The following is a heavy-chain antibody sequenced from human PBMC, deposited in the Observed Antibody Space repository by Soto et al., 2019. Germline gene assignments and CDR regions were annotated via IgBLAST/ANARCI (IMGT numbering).Heavy chain of an antibody. Sequence: GGSLRLSCAASGFTFSSYDMHWVRQATGKGLEWVSAIGTAGDTYYPGSVKGRFTISRENAKNSLYLQMNSLRAEDTAVYYCARDLSITMVRGVIPNYGMDVWGQGTTVTVSS. CDR3: ARDLSITMVRGVIPNYGMDV. J-gene: IGHJ6*02. D-gene: IGHD3-10*01. CDR2: IGTAGDT. CDR1: GFTFSSYD. V-gene: IGHV3-13*01.